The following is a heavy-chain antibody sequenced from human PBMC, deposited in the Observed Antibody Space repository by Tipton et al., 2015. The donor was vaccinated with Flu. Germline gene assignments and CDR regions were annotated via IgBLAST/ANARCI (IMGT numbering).Heavy chain of an antibody. Sequence: TLSLTCTVSGGSIGSFYWNWIRQPPGKGLEWIGYMYNNKYTKYNPSLKSRVTISVDTSKKKFSLQLRSVTAADTAVYYCARDPSLGMPDYFAHWGKGTLVTASS. CDR3: ARDPSLGMPDYFAH. CDR1: GGSIGSFY. CDR2: MYNNKYT. V-gene: IGHV4-59*12. D-gene: IGHD2-2*01. J-gene: IGHJ4*02.